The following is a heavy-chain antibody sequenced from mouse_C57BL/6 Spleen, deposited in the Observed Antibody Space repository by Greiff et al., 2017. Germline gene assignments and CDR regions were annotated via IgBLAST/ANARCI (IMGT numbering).Heavy chain of an antibody. Sequence: VQLQQPGAELVKPGASVKLSCKASGYTFTSYWMHWVKQRPGRGLEWIGRIDPNSGGNKYNEKFKGKATLTVDKPSSTAYVLLSRLTSEISAVYYCARSGVYSAMGYWGQGTSVTVSS. J-gene: IGHJ4*01. CDR3: ARSGVYSAMGY. D-gene: IGHD3-1*01. CDR2: IDPNSGGN. V-gene: IGHV1-72*01. CDR1: GYTFTSYW.